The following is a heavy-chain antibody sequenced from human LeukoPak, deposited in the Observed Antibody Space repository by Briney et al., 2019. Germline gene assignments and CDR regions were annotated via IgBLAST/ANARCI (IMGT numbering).Heavy chain of an antibody. CDR2: IYPGDSDT. D-gene: IGHD3-16*01. CDR3: ARPLLGGMFSAFDI. Sequence: GESLKISCTGSGYRFTTYWIAWVRQMPGKGLEWMGIIYPGDSDTRYSPSFQGQVTISADKSISTAYLQWSSLKASDIAMYYCARPLLGGMFSAFDIWGQGTMVSVSS. V-gene: IGHV5-51*01. J-gene: IGHJ3*02. CDR1: GYRFTTYW.